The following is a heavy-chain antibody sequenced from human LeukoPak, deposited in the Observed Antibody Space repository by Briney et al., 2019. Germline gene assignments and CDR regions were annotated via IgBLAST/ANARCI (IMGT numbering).Heavy chain of an antibody. V-gene: IGHV3-23*01. J-gene: IGHJ4*02. Sequence: GGTLRLSCAASGFTFSTYGMSWVRQAPGKGLDWLSTISVSGDATYYADSVKGRFTISRDNSKNTLYLQMNSLRAEDTAVYYCARGPSGYHNTGGQGTLVTVSS. CDR2: ISVSGDAT. D-gene: IGHD5-12*01. CDR3: ARGPSGYHNT. CDR1: GFTFSTYG.